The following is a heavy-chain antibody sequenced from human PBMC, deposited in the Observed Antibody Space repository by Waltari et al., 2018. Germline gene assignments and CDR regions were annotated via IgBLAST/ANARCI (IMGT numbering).Heavy chain of an antibody. V-gene: IGHV3-30*02. J-gene: IGHJ4*02. CDR2: IRNDGGNA. D-gene: IGHD1-26*01. CDR3: IKGGTSFDW. Sequence: QVQVVDSGGGVVQRGGSLRLSCAASGFTFSLHDMQWVRQAPGKGLEWVAFIRNDGGNAYYADSAKGRFTISRDNSKNMVYLQMNSLRPEDTAMYFCIKGGTSFDWWGQGTLVTVSS. CDR1: GFTFSLHD.